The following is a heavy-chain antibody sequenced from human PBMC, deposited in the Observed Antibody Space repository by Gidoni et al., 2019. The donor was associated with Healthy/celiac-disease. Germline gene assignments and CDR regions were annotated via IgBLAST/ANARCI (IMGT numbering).Heavy chain of an antibody. J-gene: IGHJ4*02. CDR2: IRGSGGST. CDR3: AKAKSPGIAVAGTFDY. D-gene: IGHD6-19*01. CDR1: GFTFTSSA. V-gene: IGHV3-23*01. Sequence: EVQLLESAGGLVQPGGSLRPSCPAPGFTFTSSAMSWVRQAPGKGLEWVSGIRGSGGSTYYADSVKGRFTNSRDNSKNTLYLQMNSLRAEDTAVYYCAKAKSPGIAVAGTFDYWGQGTLVTVSS.